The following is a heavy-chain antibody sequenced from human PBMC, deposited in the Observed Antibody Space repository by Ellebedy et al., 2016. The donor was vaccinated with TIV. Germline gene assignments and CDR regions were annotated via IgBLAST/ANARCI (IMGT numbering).Heavy chain of an antibody. Sequence: AASVKVSCKASGYAFTHYGLHWVRQAPGQGLEWMAWFNGGDGYQKYSWKFQGRVSFTRDTSATTAYMELSSLTSEDTAVYYCAISGDAWGIDFWGQGTLVTVSS. D-gene: IGHD7-27*01. CDR3: AISGDAWGIDF. J-gene: IGHJ4*02. CDR2: FNGGDGYQ. CDR1: GYAFTHYG. V-gene: IGHV1-3*01.